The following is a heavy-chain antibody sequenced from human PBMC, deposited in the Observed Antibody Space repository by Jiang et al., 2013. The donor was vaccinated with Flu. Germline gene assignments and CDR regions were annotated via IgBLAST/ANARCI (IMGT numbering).Heavy chain of an antibody. J-gene: IGHJ4*02. CDR2: VSGSGDNT. CDR1: GFTFSSYA. Sequence: LVQPGGSLRLSCAASGFTFSSYAMSWVRQAPGKGLEWVSGVSGSGDNTYYTDSVKGRFTISRDNSKNTLDLQMNSLRAEDTAVYYCAKVRVTGTYVVDYWGQGTLVTVSS. CDR3: AKVRVTGTYVVDY. D-gene: IGHD6-19*01. V-gene: IGHV3-23*01.